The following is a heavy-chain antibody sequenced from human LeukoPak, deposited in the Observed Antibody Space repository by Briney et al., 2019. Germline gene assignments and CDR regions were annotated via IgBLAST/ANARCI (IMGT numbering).Heavy chain of an antibody. V-gene: IGHV3-21*01. CDR2: ISSSSSYI. J-gene: IGHJ5*02. D-gene: IGHD2-15*01. CDR3: ARTLRCSGGSRYSDWFDP. CDR1: GFTFSSYS. Sequence: KAGGSLRLSCAASGFTFSSYSMNWVRQAPGKGLEWVSSISSSSSYIYYADSVKGRFTISRDNAKNSLYLQMNSLRAEDTAVYYCARTLRCSGGSRYSDWFDPWGQGTLVTVSS.